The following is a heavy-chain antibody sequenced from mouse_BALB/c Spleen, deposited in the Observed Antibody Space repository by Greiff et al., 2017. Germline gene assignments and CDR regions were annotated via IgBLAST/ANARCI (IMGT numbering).Heavy chain of an antibody. D-gene: IGHD2-4*01. Sequence: EVKLMESGGGLVKPGGSLKLSCAASGFTFSDYYMYWVRQTPEKRLEWVATISDGGSYTYYPDSVKGRFTISRDNAKNNLYLQMSSLKSEDTAMYYCASLSTMITYYAMDYWGQGTSVTVSS. CDR2: ISDGGSYT. J-gene: IGHJ4*01. V-gene: IGHV5-4*02. CDR3: ASLSTMITYYAMDY. CDR1: GFTFSDYY.